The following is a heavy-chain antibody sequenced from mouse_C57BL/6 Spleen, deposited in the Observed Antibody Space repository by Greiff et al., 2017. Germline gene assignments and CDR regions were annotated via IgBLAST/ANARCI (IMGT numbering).Heavy chain of an antibody. D-gene: IGHD1-1*01. V-gene: IGHV1-52*01. Sequence: QVQLQQPGAELVRPGSSVKLSCKASGYTFTSYWMHWVKQRPIQGLEWIGNIDPSDSETHYNQKFKDKATLTVDQSSSPAYMQLSSLTSEDSAVYYGGRGDYGSFPPFAYWGQGTLVTVSA. CDR1: GYTFTSYW. J-gene: IGHJ3*01. CDR2: IDPSDSET. CDR3: GRGDYGSFPPFAY.